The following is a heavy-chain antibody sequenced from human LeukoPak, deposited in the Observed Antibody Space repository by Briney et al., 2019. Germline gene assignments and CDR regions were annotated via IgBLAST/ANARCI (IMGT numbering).Heavy chain of an antibody. J-gene: IGHJ4*02. D-gene: IGHD5-24*01. Sequence: ASVKVSCKASGYTFTSYYMHWVRQAPGQGLEWMGLINPSGGSTSYAQKFQGRVTMTRDTSTSTVYMELSSLRSEDTAVYYCARDLSAGGDGYNQNDLPAYYFDYWGQGTLVTVSS. V-gene: IGHV1-46*03. CDR1: GYTFTSYY. CDR2: INPSGGST. CDR3: ARDLSAGGDGYNQNDLPAYYFDY.